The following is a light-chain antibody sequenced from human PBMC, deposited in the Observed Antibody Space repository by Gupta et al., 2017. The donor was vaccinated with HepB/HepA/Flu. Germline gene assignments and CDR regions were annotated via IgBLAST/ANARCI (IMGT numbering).Light chain of an antibody. CDR3: QQYYGFPHT. V-gene: IGKV1D-8*01. Sequence: VIWMTQSPSLVSASPGDRVTISCRVSQSISSSLAWYQKKSGRAPELLVYAASTLQSGVPLRFSGSGSGTDFTLTISGLQSEDYGTYYCQQYYGFPHTFEGGTQVEI. CDR2: AAS. CDR1: QSISSS. J-gene: IGKJ4*01.